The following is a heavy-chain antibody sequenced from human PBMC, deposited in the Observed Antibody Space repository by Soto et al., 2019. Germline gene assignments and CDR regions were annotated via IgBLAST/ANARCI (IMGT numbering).Heavy chain of an antibody. V-gene: IGHV3-33*01. Sequence: GSLRISCAVSGFTLSAFGIHWVRQAPGKGLEWVAVIWYDGVRKYYADSVKGRFTISRDNSKNTVYLEVNSLRAEDTAAYYCARDADTSSHYSLFDYWGHGTLVTVSS. CDR3: ARDADTSSHYSLFDY. CDR2: IWYDGVRK. CDR1: GFTLSAFG. J-gene: IGHJ4*01. D-gene: IGHD2-2*01.